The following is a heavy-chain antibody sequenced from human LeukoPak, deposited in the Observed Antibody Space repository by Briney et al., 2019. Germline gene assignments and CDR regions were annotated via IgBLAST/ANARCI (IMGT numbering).Heavy chain of an antibody. CDR1: GGSISSSSYY. CDR2: IYYSGST. D-gene: IGHD3-22*01. Sequence: SETLSLTCTVSGGSISSSSYYWGWIRQPPGKGLEWIGTIYYSGSTYYNPSLKSRVTISVDTSKNQFSLRLSSVTAADTAVYYCARVFDPYYYDSSGTPGAFDIWGQGTMVTVSS. J-gene: IGHJ3*02. CDR3: ARVFDPYYYDSSGTPGAFDI. V-gene: IGHV4-39*01.